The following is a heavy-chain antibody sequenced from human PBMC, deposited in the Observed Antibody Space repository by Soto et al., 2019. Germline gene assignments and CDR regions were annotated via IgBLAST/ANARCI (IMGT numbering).Heavy chain of an antibody. CDR2: ISSSSSYI. CDR1: GFTFSSYS. CDR3: ARDGTRYCSSTSCYYYYGMDV. V-gene: IGHV3-21*01. Sequence: EVQLVESGGGLVKPGGSLRLSCAASGFTFSSYSMNWVRQAPGKGLEWVSSISSSSSYIYYADSVKGRFTISRYNYKNSLYLQMNSLRADDTAVYYCARDGTRYCSSTSCYYYYGMDVWGQGTTVTVSS. D-gene: IGHD2-2*01. J-gene: IGHJ6*02.